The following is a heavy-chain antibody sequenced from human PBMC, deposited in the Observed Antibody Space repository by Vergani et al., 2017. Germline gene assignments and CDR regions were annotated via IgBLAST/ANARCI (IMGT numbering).Heavy chain of an antibody. V-gene: IGHV4-31*03. CDR1: GGSISSGGYY. D-gene: IGHD3-10*01. CDR3: ANWGLWFGELPIDY. J-gene: IGHJ4*02. CDR2: IYYSGST. Sequence: QVQLQESGPGLVKPSQTLSLTCTVSGGSISSGGYYWSWLRQHPGKGLEWIVYIYYSGSTYYNPSLKSRVTISVDTSKNQFSLKLSSVTAADTAVYYCANWGLWFGELPIDYWGQGTLVTVSS.